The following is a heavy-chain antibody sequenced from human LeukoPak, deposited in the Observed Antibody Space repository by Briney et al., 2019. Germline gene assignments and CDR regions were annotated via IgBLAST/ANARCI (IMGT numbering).Heavy chain of an antibody. CDR2: FDPTYGET. J-gene: IGHJ4*02. Sequence: GASVKVSCKVYGHTLTELPMHWVRQGPGEGLEWMGGFDPTYGETIYAQKFQGRVTMTEDTSTDTAYMELTSLRSEDTAVYYCTTGAPVGATLDYWGQGTLVTVSS. CDR3: TTGAPVGATLDY. CDR1: GHTLTELP. V-gene: IGHV1-24*01. D-gene: IGHD1-26*01.